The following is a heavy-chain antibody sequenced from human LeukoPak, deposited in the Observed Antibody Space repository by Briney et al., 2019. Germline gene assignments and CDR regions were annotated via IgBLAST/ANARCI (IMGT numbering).Heavy chain of an antibody. D-gene: IGHD5-18*01. J-gene: IGHJ4*02. CDR2: INHSGST. V-gene: IGHV4-34*01. Sequence: PSETLSLTCAVYGGSFSGYYWSWIRQPPGKGLEWIGEINHSGSTNYNPSLKSRVTISVDTSKNQFSLKLSSVTAADTAVYYCARRRGCSYGYYFDYWGQGTLVTVSS. CDR1: GGSFSGYY. CDR3: ARRRGCSYGYYFDY.